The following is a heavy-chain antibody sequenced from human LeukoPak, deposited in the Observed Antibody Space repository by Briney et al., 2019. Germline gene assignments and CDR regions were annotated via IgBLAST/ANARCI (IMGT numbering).Heavy chain of an antibody. V-gene: IGHV4-4*07. CDR2: MYTSGST. CDR3: ARMLRGYRSPFYN. Sequence: SETLSLTCTVFGGSISSYYWSWIRQPAGKGLEWIGRMYTSGSTNYNPSLKSRVTMSVDTSKNQFSLKLSSVTAADTAVYYCARMLRGYRSPFYNWGQGTLVTVSS. CDR1: GGSISSYY. J-gene: IGHJ4*02. D-gene: IGHD5-12*01.